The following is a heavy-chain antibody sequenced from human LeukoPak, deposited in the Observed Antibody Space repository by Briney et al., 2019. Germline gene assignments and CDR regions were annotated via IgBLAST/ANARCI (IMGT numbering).Heavy chain of an antibody. CDR3: ARDNEYSSPQKWFDP. V-gene: IGHV1-3*01. D-gene: IGHD6-6*01. Sequence: ASVKVSCEASGYTFTSYAMHWVRQAPGQRLEWMGWINAGNGNTKYSQKFQGRVTITRDTSASTAYMELSSLRSEDTAVYYCARDNEYSSPQKWFDPWGQGTLVTVSS. J-gene: IGHJ5*02. CDR1: GYTFTSYA. CDR2: INAGNGNT.